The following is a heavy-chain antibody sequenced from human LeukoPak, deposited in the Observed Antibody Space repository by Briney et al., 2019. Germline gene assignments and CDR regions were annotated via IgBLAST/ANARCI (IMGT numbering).Heavy chain of an antibody. CDR3: ARPFTGWRYFDWLLYAFDI. V-gene: IGHV1-2*02. CDR1: GYTFTGYY. Sequence: ASVKVSCKASGYTFTGYYMHWVRRATGQGLEWMGWINPNSGGTNYAQKFQGRVTMTRDTSISTAYMELSRLRSDDTAVYYCARPFTGWRYFDWLLYAFDIWGQGTMVTVSS. CDR2: INPNSGGT. D-gene: IGHD3-9*01. J-gene: IGHJ3*02.